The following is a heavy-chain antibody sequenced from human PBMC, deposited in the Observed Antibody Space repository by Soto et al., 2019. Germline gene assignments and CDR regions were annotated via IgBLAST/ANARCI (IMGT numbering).Heavy chain of an antibody. J-gene: IGHJ2*01. CDR1: GGSISSGGYS. Sequence: QLQLQESGSGLVKPSQTLSLTCAVSGGSISSGGYSWSWIRQPPGKGLEWIGYIYHSGSTYYNPSLKSRVTISVDRSKNQFALKLSSVTAADTAVYYCARTPPPGVAARVSSPRDHWYFALWGRGTLVTVSS. D-gene: IGHD2-15*01. V-gene: IGHV4-30-2*01. CDR3: ARTPPPGVAARVSSPRDHWYFAL. CDR2: IYHSGST.